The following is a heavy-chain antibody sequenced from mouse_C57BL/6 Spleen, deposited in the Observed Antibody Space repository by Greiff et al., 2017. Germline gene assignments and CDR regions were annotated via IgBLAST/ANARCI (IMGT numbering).Heavy chain of an antibody. D-gene: IGHD1-1*01. Sequence: QVQLQQPGAELVKPGASVKMSCKASGYTFTSYWITWVKQRPGQGLAWIGDIYPGSGSTNYNEKFKSKATLTVDTSSSTAYMQLSSLTSEDSAVYYCARNYGSSPYYFDYWGQGTTLTVSS. CDR3: ARNYGSSPYYFDY. CDR2: IYPGSGST. V-gene: IGHV1-55*01. J-gene: IGHJ2*01. CDR1: GYTFTSYW.